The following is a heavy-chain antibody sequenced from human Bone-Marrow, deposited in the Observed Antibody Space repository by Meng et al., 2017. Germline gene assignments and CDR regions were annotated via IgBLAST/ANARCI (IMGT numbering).Heavy chain of an antibody. CDR1: GGSFSGYY. J-gene: IGHJ2*01. CDR3: ARRFSAKYYYDSSGSYFDL. Sequence: SETLSLTCAVYGGSFSGYYWSWIRQSPGKGLEWIGEINHSGSTNYNPSLKSRVTISVDTSKNQFSLKLSSVTAADTAVYYCARRFSAKYYYDSSGSYFDLWGLGTLVTVSS. V-gene: IGHV4-34*01. CDR2: INHSGST. D-gene: IGHD3-22*01.